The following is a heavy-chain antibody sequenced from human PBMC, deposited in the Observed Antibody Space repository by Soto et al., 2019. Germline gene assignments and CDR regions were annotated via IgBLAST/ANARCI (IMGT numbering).Heavy chain of an antibody. CDR3: ARDWEGTYNWFDP. Sequence: PSETLSLTCTVSGGSISSGGYYWSWIRQHPGKGLEWIGYIYYSGSTYYNPSLKSRVTISVDTSKNQFSLKLSSVTAADTAVYYCARDWEGTYNWFDPWGQGTLVTVSS. J-gene: IGHJ5*02. V-gene: IGHV4-31*03. CDR1: GGSISSGGYY. D-gene: IGHD1-26*01. CDR2: IYYSGST.